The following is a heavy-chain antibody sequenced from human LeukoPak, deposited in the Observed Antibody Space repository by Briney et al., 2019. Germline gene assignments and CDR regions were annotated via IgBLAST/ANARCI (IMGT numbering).Heavy chain of an antibody. CDR1: GGSISSGGYS. Sequence: SQTLSLTCAVSGGSISSGGYSWSWIRQPPGKGLEWIGYIYHSGSTYYNPSLKSRVTISVDRSKNQFSLKLSSVTAADTAVYYCAHMVRGVLSWFDPWGQGTLVTVSS. CDR2: IYHSGST. J-gene: IGHJ5*02. V-gene: IGHV4-30-2*01. CDR3: AHMVRGVLSWFDP. D-gene: IGHD3-10*01.